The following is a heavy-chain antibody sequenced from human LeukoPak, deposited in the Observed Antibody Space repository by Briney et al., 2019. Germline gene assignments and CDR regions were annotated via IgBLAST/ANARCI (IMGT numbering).Heavy chain of an antibody. Sequence: GGSLRLSCAASGFTVSSNYMSWVRQAPGKGLDWVSVIYSGGSTYYADSVKGRFTISRDNSKNTLYLQMNSLRAEDTAVYYCARSLKRELLRTYFDYWGQGTLVTVSS. D-gene: IGHD1-26*01. V-gene: IGHV3-66*01. J-gene: IGHJ4*02. CDR1: GFTVSSNY. CDR2: IYSGGST. CDR3: ARSLKRELLRTYFDY.